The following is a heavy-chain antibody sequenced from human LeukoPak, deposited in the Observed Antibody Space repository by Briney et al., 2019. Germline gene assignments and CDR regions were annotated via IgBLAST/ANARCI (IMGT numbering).Heavy chain of an antibody. Sequence: PGGSLRLSCAASGFTFDDYAMHWVRHAPGKGLEWVSGISWNSGSIGYADSVKGRFTISRDNARNSLYLQMNSLRAEDTALYYCAKSYYYGSGSYYLFDYWGQGTLVTVSS. J-gene: IGHJ4*02. CDR1: GFTFDDYA. CDR3: AKSYYYGSGSYYLFDY. D-gene: IGHD3-10*01. CDR2: ISWNSGSI. V-gene: IGHV3-9*01.